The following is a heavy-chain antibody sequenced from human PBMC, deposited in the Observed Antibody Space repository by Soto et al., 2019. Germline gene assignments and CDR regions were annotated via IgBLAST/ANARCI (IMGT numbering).Heavy chain of an antibody. Sequence: GGSLRLSCAASGFTFSSYAMHWVRQAPGKGLEWVAVISYDGSNKYYADSVKGRFTISRDNSKNTLYLQMNSLRAEDTAVYYCARGWVYDFWSGPDVFDYWGQGTLVTVSS. CDR3: ARGWVYDFWSGPDVFDY. CDR1: GFTFSSYA. CDR2: ISYDGSNK. D-gene: IGHD3-3*01. V-gene: IGHV3-30-3*01. J-gene: IGHJ4*02.